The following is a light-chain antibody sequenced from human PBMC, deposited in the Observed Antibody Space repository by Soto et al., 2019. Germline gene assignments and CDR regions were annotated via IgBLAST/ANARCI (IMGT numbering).Light chain of an antibody. CDR2: AAS. V-gene: IGKV1-39*01. Sequence: DIQMTQSPSSLSASVGDRVTITCRASQSISSYLNWYQQKPGKAPKLLTYAASSLQSGVPSRFSSSGSGTDFTLTISSLQPEDFATYYCQQSYSTPLTFGGGTKVEIK. CDR3: QQSYSTPLT. CDR1: QSISSY. J-gene: IGKJ4*01.